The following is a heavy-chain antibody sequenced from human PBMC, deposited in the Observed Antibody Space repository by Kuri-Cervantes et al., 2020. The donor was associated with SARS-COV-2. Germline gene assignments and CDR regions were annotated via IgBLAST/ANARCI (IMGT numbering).Heavy chain of an antibody. D-gene: IGHD3-22*01. V-gene: IGHV1-2*04. CDR3: ARGPYYYDSSGYYTSVYYYYGMDV. Sequence: ASVKVSCKASGYTFTGYYMHWVRQAPGRGLEWMGWINPNSGGTNYAQKFQGWVTMTRDTSISTAYMELRGLRSDDTAVYYCARGPYYYDSSGYYTSVYYYYGMDVWGQGTTVTVSS. CDR2: INPNSGGT. CDR1: GYTFTGYY. J-gene: IGHJ6*02.